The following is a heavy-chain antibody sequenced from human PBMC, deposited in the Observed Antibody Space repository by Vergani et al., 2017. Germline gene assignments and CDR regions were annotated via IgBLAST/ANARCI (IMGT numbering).Heavy chain of an antibody. V-gene: IGHV3-30*02. CDR2: IRFDGSNK. CDR3: AKLTVRGDTHDY. Sequence: QVQLVESGGGVVQPGGSLRLSCAASGFTFSSYSMHWVRQAPGKGLEWVAFIRFDGSNKYYADSVEGRFTISRDNSKNTLYLQMNSLRAEDTAVYYCAKLTVRGDTHDYWGQGTLVTVSS. D-gene: IGHD3-10*01. CDR1: GFTFSSYS. J-gene: IGHJ4*02.